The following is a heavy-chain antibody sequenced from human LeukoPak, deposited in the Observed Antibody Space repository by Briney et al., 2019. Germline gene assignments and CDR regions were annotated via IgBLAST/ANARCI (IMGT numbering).Heavy chain of an antibody. CDR2: INHSGST. V-gene: IGHV4-34*01. D-gene: IGHD6-13*01. J-gene: IGHJ3*02. CDR3: ARHSAHSSTNDAFDI. Sequence: SETLSLTCAVYGGSFSGYYWSWIRQPPGKGLEWIGEINHSGSTNYNPSLKSRVTISVDTSKNQFSLKLSPVTAADTAVYYCARHSAHSSTNDAFDIWGQGTMVTVSS. CDR1: GGSFSGYY.